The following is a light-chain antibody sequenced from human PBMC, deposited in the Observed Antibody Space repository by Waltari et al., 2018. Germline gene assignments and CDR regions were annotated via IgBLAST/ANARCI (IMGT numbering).Light chain of an antibody. J-gene: IGLJ3*02. CDR2: VDNDGSH. CDR3: QTWVTGIGWL. Sequence: QLVLTHSPSASASLVTSVTLTCALSSGHTSHSIAWHQQQADKGPRFLTKVDNDGSHTKGNGIPYRFSGSSSGAERYLTFSSLQSEDEADYSSQTWVTGIGWLFGGGPNLTVL. V-gene: IGLV4-69*01. CDR1: SGHTSHS.